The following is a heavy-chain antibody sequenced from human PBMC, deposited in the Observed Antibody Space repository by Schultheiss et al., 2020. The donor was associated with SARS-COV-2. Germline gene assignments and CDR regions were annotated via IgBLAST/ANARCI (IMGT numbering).Heavy chain of an antibody. J-gene: IGHJ6*02. V-gene: IGHV4-59*08. D-gene: IGHD6-13*01. CDR2: IYYSGST. CDR3: ATGESAPIRPYDPRYSSSSWYYGEDGNTYYYYGMDV. Sequence: SETLSLTCTVSGGSISSYYWSWIRQPPGKGLEWIGYIYYSGSTNYNPSLKSRVTISVDTSKNQFSLKLSSVTAADTAVYYCATGESAPIRPYDPRYSSSSWYYGEDGNTYYYYGMDVWGQGTTVTVSS. CDR1: GGSISSYY.